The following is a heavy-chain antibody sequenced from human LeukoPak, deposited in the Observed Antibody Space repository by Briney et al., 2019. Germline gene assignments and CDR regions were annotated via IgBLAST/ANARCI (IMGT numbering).Heavy chain of an antibody. Sequence: PGGSLRLSCVASGFTFSGYGMHWVRQAPGKGLEWVAFIQYDGSDKYYTDSVKGRFTISRDNSKNTLYLQMNSLRAEDTAVYYCAKEGKGFGELYWPERYYYYMDVWGKGTTVTISS. CDR3: AKEGKGFGELYWPERYYYYMDV. D-gene: IGHD3-10*01. CDR2: IQYDGSDK. V-gene: IGHV3-30*02. CDR1: GFTFSGYG. J-gene: IGHJ6*03.